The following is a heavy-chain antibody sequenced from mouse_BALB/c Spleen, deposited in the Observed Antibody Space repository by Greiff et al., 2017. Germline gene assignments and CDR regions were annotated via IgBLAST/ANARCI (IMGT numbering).Heavy chain of an antibody. D-gene: IGHD2-3*01. CDR2: SRNKANDYTT. CDR1: GFTFSDFY. Sequence: EVQLVESGGGLVQPGGSLRLSCATSGFTFSDFYMEWVRQPPGKRLEWIAASRNKANDYTTEYSASVKGRFIVSRDTSQSILYLQMNALRAEDTAIYYCARALYDGYYYYFDYWGQGTTLTVSS. CDR3: ARALYDGYYYYFDY. J-gene: IGHJ2*01. V-gene: IGHV7-1*02.